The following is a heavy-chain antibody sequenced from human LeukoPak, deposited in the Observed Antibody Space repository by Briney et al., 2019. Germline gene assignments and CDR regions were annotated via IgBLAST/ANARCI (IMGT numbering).Heavy chain of an antibody. CDR3: AGRREYASRSSIG. CDR1: GFLFSSYA. J-gene: IGHJ4*02. D-gene: IGHD2-2*01. CDR2: ISGSGGTT. Sequence: GGSLRLARAASGFLFSSYALNWVRQAPGRGLEWVSAISGSGGTTNYANSVKGRFTILRDNSKNMLYVQMNSLRAEDTAVYYCAGRREYASRSSIGRGQGTLVTVSS. V-gene: IGHV3-23*01.